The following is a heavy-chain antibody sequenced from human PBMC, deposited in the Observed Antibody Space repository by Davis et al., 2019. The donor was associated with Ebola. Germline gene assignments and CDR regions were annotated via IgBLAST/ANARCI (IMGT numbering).Heavy chain of an antibody. Sequence: MPSETLSLTCAVYGGSFSGYYWSWIRQPPGKGLEWIGEINHSGSTNYNPSLKSRVTISVDTSKNQFSLKLSSVTAADTAVYYRAREFADTAVGYYYYMDVWGKGTTVTVSS. J-gene: IGHJ6*03. CDR2: INHSGST. CDR3: AREFADTAVGYYYYMDV. V-gene: IGHV4-34*01. CDR1: GGSFSGYY. D-gene: IGHD5-18*01.